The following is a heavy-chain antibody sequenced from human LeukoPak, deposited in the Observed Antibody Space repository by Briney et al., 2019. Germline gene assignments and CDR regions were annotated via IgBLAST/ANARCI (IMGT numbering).Heavy chain of an antibody. CDR2: MYYSGST. CDR3: ARAGETSPIQRITIFGVVLKGPSFDY. CDR1: GGSISSSSHY. Sequence: PSETLSLTCTVSGGSISSSSHYWGWIRQPPGKGLEWIGSMYYSGSTYYNPSLKSRVTISVDTSKNQFSLKLSSVTAADTAVYYCARAGETSPIQRITIFGVVLKGPSFDYWGQGTLVTVSS. D-gene: IGHD3-3*01. J-gene: IGHJ4*02. V-gene: IGHV4-39*07.